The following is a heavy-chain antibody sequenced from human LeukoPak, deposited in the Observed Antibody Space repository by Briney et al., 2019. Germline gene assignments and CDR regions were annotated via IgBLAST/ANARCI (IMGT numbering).Heavy chain of an antibody. CDR1: GGTFSSYA. D-gene: IGHD2-8*01. J-gene: IGHJ3*02. V-gene: IGHV1-69*13. CDR2: IIPIFGTA. CDR3: ARDSGFRGNAIGAFDI. Sequence: SVKVSCKASGGTFSSYAISWVRQAPGQGLEWMVGIIPIFGTANYAQEFQGRVTITADESTSTAYMELSSLRSEDTAVYYCARDSGFRGNAIGAFDIWGQGTMVTVSS.